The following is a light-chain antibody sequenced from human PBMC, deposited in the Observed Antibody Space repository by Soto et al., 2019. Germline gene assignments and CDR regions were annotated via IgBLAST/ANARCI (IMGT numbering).Light chain of an antibody. CDR3: QKYNNWPIT. CDR1: QNIISN. J-gene: IGKJ5*01. CDR2: GES. Sequence: IVLEQSXPNVSVYRREXXXXXXXASQNIISNLAWYQQKXGQAPMLLIYGESXRATGIPARFSGSGSGTEFTLNISSLQSEDFEVYYCQKYNNWPITVGHGTRMEIK. V-gene: IGKV3-15*01.